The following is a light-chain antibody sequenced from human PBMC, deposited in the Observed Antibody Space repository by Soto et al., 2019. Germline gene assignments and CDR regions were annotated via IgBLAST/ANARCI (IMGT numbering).Light chain of an antibody. V-gene: IGLV8-61*01. Sequence: QTVVTQEPSFSVSPGGTVTLTCGLSSASVSTGNYPSWHQQTPGQAPRSLIYSTNTRSSGVPDRFSGSILGNKAALTITGAQADDESNYYCVLYMGSGISVFGGGTKLTVL. CDR1: SASVSTGNY. CDR2: STN. J-gene: IGLJ3*02. CDR3: VLYMGSGISV.